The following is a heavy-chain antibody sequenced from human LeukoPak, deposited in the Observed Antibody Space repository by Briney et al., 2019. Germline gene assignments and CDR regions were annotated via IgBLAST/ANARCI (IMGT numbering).Heavy chain of an antibody. CDR1: GFTFSSYA. CDR3: AKDWDVVGYCSGGSCH. CDR2: ISGSGSTT. V-gene: IGHV3-23*01. D-gene: IGHD2-15*01. J-gene: IGHJ4*02. Sequence: GGSLRLSCAASGFTFSSYAMSWVRQAPGKGLEWVSAISGSGSTTYYADPVKGRFTISRDNSKSTLYLQMNSLRAEDTAVYYCAKDWDVVGYCSGGSCHWGQGTLVTVSS.